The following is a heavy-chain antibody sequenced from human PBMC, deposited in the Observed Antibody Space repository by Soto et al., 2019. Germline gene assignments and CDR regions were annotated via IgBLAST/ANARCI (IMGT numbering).Heavy chain of an antibody. Sequence: QVQFLQSGAEVKKPGASVKDSCKASGYTFTNYLVHWVRQAPGQRLEWMGWINADNGKTIYSQKFEGRLTFTRDTSASTAYMEVNSLRSEDTAVYYCARMAAGSAIRYWGQGTLVTVSS. CDR3: ARMAAGSAIRY. CDR2: INADNGKT. D-gene: IGHD5-12*01. J-gene: IGHJ4*02. CDR1: GYTFTNYL. V-gene: IGHV1-3*01.